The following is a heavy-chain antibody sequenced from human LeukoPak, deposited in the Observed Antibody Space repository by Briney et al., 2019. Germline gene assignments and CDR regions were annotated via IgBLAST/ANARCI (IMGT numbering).Heavy chain of an antibody. D-gene: IGHD6-13*01. V-gene: IGHV1-18*01. CDR3: ARARQQLVWANWFDP. J-gene: IGHJ5*02. Sequence: ASVKVSCKTSGPSFTSYAISWVRQAPGQGLEWMGWISPYTDDTNYAQKFRGRVTMTTITSTRTAYMDLRSLRSDDTAVYYCARARQQLVWANWFDPWGQGTLVTVSS. CDR2: ISPYTDDT. CDR1: GPSFTSYA.